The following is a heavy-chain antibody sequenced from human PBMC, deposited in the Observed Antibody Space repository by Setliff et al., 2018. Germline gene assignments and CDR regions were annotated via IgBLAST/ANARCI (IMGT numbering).Heavy chain of an antibody. CDR1: GSTFTGYY. Sequence: VKVSCKASGSTFTGYYMHWVRQAPGQGLEWMGWINPNSGGTNYAQKFQGWVTMTRDTSISTAYMELSRLRSDDTAVYYCARGPRITIFGVVSLSLYGMDVWG. D-gene: IGHD3-3*01. V-gene: IGHV1-2*04. CDR3: ARGPRITIFGVVSLSLYGMDV. CDR2: INPNSGGT. J-gene: IGHJ6*01.